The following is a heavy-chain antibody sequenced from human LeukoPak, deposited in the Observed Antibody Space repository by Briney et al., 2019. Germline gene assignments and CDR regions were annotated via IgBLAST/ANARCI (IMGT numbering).Heavy chain of an antibody. CDR2: ISGSGYNT. CDR1: GFTFDSYA. CDR3: AKDLPGFFDY. Sequence: GGSLSLSCAASGFTFDSYAMSWVRQAPGKGLEWVSSISGSGYNTYYADSVKGRFTISRDNSKNTLYVQMNSLRAEDTAVYYCAKDLPGFFDYWGQGILVTVSS. V-gene: IGHV3-23*01. J-gene: IGHJ4*02.